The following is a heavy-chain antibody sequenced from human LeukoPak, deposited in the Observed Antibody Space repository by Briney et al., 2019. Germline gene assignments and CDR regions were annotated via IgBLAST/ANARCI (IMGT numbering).Heavy chain of an antibody. Sequence: SETLSLTCTVSGYSISSGYYWGWIRQPPGKGLEWIGSIYHSGSTYYNPSLKSRVTISVGTSKNQFSLKLSSVTAADTAVYYCASQQKYCSGGSCYRRYFDYWGQGTLVTVSS. CDR3: ASQQKYCSGGSCYRRYFDY. CDR1: GYSISSGYY. D-gene: IGHD2-15*01. V-gene: IGHV4-38-2*02. J-gene: IGHJ4*02. CDR2: IYHSGST.